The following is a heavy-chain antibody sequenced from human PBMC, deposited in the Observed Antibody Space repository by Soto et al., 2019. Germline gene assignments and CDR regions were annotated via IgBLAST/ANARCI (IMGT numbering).Heavy chain of an antibody. CDR2: ISGSGGSK. V-gene: IGHV3-23*01. Sequence: EVQLLESGGNLVQPGGSLRLSCAASGFTFSSYAMSWVRQAPGKGLEWVSAISGSGGSKYYADSVKGRFTISRDSSKNTLYVPMNNLRADSTAAHYCAKERYAVAGTSIAYWGQGTLVTVSS. CDR3: AKERYAVAGTSIAY. CDR1: GFTFSSYA. D-gene: IGHD6-19*01. J-gene: IGHJ4*02.